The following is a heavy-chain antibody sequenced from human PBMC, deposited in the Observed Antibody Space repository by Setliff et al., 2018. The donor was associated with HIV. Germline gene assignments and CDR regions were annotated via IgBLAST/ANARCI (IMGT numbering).Heavy chain of an antibody. D-gene: IGHD2-2*01. CDR1: GYTFMSYS. CDR2: INAANGNT. Sequence: GASVKVSCKATGYTFMSYSIHWVRQAPGQRPEWRGWINAANGNTKYSRDFQDRLTITRDTSATTVYMEVSSLESEEMAVYYCGRGESLVVTPVPHYYYMDFLGKGTTVTVSS. V-gene: IGHV1-3*03. CDR3: GRGESLVVTPVPHYYYMDF. J-gene: IGHJ6*03.